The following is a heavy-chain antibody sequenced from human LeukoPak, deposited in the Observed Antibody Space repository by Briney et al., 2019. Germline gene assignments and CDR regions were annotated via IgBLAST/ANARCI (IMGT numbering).Heavy chain of an antibody. CDR2: INTDGSST. V-gene: IGHV3-74*01. CDR3: ARDRGIAALDY. CDR1: GFTFSSYW. J-gene: IGHJ4*02. D-gene: IGHD6-6*01. Sequence: GGSLRLSCAASGFTFSSYWMHWVRQAPGKGLLWVSRINTDGSSTTYADSVKGRFTISRDNAKNTLYLQMNSLRAEDTAVYYCARDRGIAALDYWGQGTLVTVSS.